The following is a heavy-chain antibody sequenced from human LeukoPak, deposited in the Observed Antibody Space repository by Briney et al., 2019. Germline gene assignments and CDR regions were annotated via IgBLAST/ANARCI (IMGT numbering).Heavy chain of an antibody. CDR1: GFTFSTYA. J-gene: IGHJ4*02. V-gene: IGHV3-30*01. CDR3: ARDSTYYYASGSSGPHYFDY. D-gene: IGHD3-10*01. CDR2: ISYDGSNT. Sequence: GGSLRLSCAASGFTFSTYAMHWARQAPGKGLEWVAVISYDGSNTYYADSVKGRFTISRDNSKNTLYLQLNSLRAEDTAVYYCARDSTYYYASGSSGPHYFDYWGQGTLVTVSS.